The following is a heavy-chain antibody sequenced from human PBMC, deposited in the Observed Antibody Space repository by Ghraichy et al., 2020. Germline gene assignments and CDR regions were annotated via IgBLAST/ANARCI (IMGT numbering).Heavy chain of an antibody. Sequence: ASVKVSCKASGYTFTSYDINWVRQATGQGLEWMGWMNPNSGNTGYAQKFQGRVTMTRNTSISTAYMELSSLRSEDTAVYYCARAASRITIFGVVIDDYYGMDVWGQGTTVTVSS. J-gene: IGHJ6*02. CDR1: GYTFTSYD. D-gene: IGHD3-3*01. CDR2: MNPNSGNT. V-gene: IGHV1-8*01. CDR3: ARAASRITIFGVVIDDYYGMDV.